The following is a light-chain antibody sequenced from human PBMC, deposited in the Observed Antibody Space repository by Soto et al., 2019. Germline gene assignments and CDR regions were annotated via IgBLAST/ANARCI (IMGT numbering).Light chain of an antibody. V-gene: IGKV1-33*01. CDR3: QQYDILPIT. CDR2: DAS. J-gene: IGKJ5*01. Sequence: DIQMTQSPSSLSASVGERVTITCQATQDINIYLNWYQQKPGKAPNLLIYDASNLEIGVPSRFSGSGSGTHFTFTISSLQTEDIGTYYCQQYDILPITFGRGTRLEIK. CDR1: QDINIY.